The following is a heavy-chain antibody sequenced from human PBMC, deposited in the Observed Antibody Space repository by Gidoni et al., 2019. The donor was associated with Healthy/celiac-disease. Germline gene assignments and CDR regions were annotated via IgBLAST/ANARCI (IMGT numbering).Heavy chain of an antibody. V-gene: IGHV4-34*01. Sequence: QVQLQQWGAGLLKPSETLSLTCAVYGGSFSGYYWSWIRQPPGKGLEWIGEINHSGSTNYNPSLKSRVTIAVDTSKNQFSLKLSSVTAAETAVYYCARGGRRGFRDNKINWFDPWGQGTLVTVSS. J-gene: IGHJ5*02. D-gene: IGHD3-10*01. CDR2: INHSGST. CDR3: ARGGRRGFRDNKINWFDP. CDR1: GGSFSGYY.